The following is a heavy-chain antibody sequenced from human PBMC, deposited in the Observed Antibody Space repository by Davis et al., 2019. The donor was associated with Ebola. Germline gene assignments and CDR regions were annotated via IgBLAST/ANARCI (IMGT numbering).Heavy chain of an antibody. Sequence: MPSETLSLTCSVSGGSISNYYWSWIRQPPGKGLEWIGYISYSGSAYYNPSLKSRLTVSLDTSKNQFSLRLSSVTAADTAVYYCARHYYDSTDYTWGQGTRVTVSS. D-gene: IGHD3-22*01. V-gene: IGHV4-59*08. J-gene: IGHJ4*02. CDR2: ISYSGSA. CDR3: ARHYYDSTDYT. CDR1: GGSISNYY.